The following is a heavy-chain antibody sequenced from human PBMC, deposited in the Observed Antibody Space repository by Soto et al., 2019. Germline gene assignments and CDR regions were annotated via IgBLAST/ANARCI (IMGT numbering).Heavy chain of an antibody. CDR2: IYYSGST. J-gene: IGHJ5*02. V-gene: IGHV4-31*03. CDR1: GGSISSGGYY. CDR3: ARFYGSGKKNWFDP. D-gene: IGHD3-10*01. Sequence: QVQLQESGPGLVKPSQTLSLTCTVSGGSISSGGYYWSWIRQHPGKGLEWIGYIYYSGSTYYNPSLKSRVTISVDTSKNQFSLKLSSVTAADTAVYYWARFYGSGKKNWFDPWGQGTLVTVSS.